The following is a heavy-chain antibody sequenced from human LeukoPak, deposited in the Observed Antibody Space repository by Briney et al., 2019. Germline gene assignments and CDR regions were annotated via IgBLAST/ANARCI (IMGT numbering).Heavy chain of an antibody. Sequence: PSETLSLTCTVSGGSIGSSSYYWGWIRQPPGKGLEWIGSIYYSGSTYYNPSLKSRVTISVDTSKNQFSLKLSSVTAADTAVYYCARHFYGSSSWSHFDYWGQGTLVTVSS. D-gene: IGHD6-13*01. V-gene: IGHV4-39*01. CDR3: ARHFYGSSSWSHFDY. J-gene: IGHJ4*02. CDR2: IYYSGST. CDR1: GGSIGSSSYY.